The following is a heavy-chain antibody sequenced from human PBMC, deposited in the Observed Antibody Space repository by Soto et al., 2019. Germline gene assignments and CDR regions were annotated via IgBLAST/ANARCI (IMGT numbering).Heavy chain of an antibody. CDR2: IYYSGST. CDR3: ARIPQDSSGYYYDY. D-gene: IGHD3-22*01. Sequence: QVQLQESGPGLVKPSDTLSLTCAVSGYSISSSNWWGWIRQPPGKGLEWIGYIYYSGSTYYNPSHTSRVTMSVDTSKNQFSLKLSSVTAVDTAVYYCARIPQDSSGYYYDYWGQGTLGTVSS. J-gene: IGHJ4*02. V-gene: IGHV4-28*01. CDR1: GYSISSSNW.